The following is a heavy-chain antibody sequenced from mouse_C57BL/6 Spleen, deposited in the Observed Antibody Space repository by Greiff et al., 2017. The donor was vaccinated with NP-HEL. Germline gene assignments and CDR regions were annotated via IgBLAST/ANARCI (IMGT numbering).Heavy chain of an antibody. Sequence: EVQRVESGPGLVKPSQSLSLTCSVTGYSITSGYYWNWIRQFPGNKLEWMGYISYDGSNNYNPSLKNRISITRDTSKNQFFLKLNSVTTEDTATYYCARGGPPTIVTRDYYAMDYWGQGTSVTVSS. D-gene: IGHD2-5*01. J-gene: IGHJ4*01. CDR3: ARGGPPTIVTRDYYAMDY. CDR1: GYSITSGYY. V-gene: IGHV3-6*01. CDR2: ISYDGSN.